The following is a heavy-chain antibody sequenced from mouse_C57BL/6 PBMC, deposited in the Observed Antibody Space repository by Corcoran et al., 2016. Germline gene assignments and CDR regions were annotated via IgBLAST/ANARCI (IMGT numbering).Heavy chain of an antibody. CDR1: GYTFTSYW. CDR3: ARGIFYYVSSYWYFDV. J-gene: IGHJ1*03. CDR2: IYPGSGST. Sequence: QVQLQQPGAELVKPGASVKMSCKASGYTFTSYWITWVKQRPGQGLEWIGDIYPGSGSTNYNEKFKSKATLTVDTSSSTAYMQLSSLTSEDSAVYYCARGIFYYVSSYWYFDVWGTGTTVTVSS. V-gene: IGHV1-55*01. D-gene: IGHD1-1*01.